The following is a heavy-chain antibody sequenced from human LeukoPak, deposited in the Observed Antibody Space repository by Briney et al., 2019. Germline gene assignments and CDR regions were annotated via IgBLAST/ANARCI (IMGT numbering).Heavy chain of an antibody. D-gene: IGHD5-18*01. CDR1: GFPFSSYE. CDR3: ASNTAMDSYYYYMDV. Sequence: GGSLRLSFAASGFPFSSYEMNWVRPAPGKGLEWVSYISSSGSTIYYADSVKGRFTISRDNAKNSLYLQMNSLRAEDTAVYYCASNTAMDSYYYYMDVWGKGTTVTVSS. CDR2: ISSSGSTI. J-gene: IGHJ6*03. V-gene: IGHV3-48*03.